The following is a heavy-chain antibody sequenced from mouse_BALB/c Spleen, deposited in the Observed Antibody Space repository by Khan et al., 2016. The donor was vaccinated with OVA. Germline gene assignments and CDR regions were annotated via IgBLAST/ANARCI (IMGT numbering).Heavy chain of an antibody. Sequence: QVQLQQSGAELVRPGASVKLSCKTSGYIFPSYWIHWVKQRYGKGLEWIARIYPGTNSRYYNEIFKGKATLTADQFSSTADMQLSSSKSEDSAVYFCARDGPDGAWFVYWGQGTLVTVSA. CDR1: GYIFPSYW. V-gene: IGHV1S132*01. CDR2: IYPGTNSR. CDR3: ARDGPDGAWFVY. J-gene: IGHJ3*01. D-gene: IGHD2-3*01.